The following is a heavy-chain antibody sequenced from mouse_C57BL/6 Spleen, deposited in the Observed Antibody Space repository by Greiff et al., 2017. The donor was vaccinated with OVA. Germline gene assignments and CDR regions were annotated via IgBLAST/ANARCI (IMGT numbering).Heavy chain of an antibody. CDR2: IDPNSGGT. J-gene: IGHJ3*01. Sequence: VKLQQPGAELVKPGASVKLSCKASGYTFTSYWMHWVKQRPGRGLEWIGRIDPNSGGTKYNEKFKSKATLTVDKPSSTAYMQLSSLTSEDSAVYYCARWDSAWFAYWGQGTLVTVSA. D-gene: IGHD4-1*01. CDR3: ARWDSAWFAY. CDR1: GYTFTSYW. V-gene: IGHV1-72*01.